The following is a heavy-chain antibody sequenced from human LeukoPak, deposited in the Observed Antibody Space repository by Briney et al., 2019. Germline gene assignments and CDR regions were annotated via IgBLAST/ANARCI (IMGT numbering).Heavy chain of an antibody. D-gene: IGHD2-15*01. CDR1: GFTSSSHS. V-gene: IGHV3-21*01. J-gene: IGHJ6*03. Sequence: GGSLRLSCVASGFTSSSHSMNWVRQAPGKGLEWVSCISSSSSYIYYADSLKGRFTISRDNAKNSLYLQMNSLRAEDTAVYYCARASDNYYYHYMDVWGKGTTVTISS. CDR3: ARASDNYYYHYMDV. CDR2: ISSSSSYI.